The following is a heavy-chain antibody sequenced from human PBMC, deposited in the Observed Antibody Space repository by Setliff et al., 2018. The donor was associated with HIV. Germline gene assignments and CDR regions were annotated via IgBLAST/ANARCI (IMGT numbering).Heavy chain of an antibody. V-gene: IGHV1-18*01. CDR3: ARVGPESLPYTWDDEADTFDI. D-gene: IGHD1-1*01. CDR2: ITGYNGNT. CDR1: GYIFTNYG. J-gene: IGHJ3*02. Sequence: ASVKVSCKASGYIFTNYGISWVRQAPGQGLEWMGWITGYNGNTNYAEKFQGRVTTTIDTSTSTAYLELRSLRSDDTAVYYCARVGPESLPYTWDDEADTFDIRGQGTMVTVSS.